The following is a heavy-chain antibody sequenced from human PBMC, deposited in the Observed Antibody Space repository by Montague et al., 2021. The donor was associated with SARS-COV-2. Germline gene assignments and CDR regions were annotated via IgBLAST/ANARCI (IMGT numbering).Heavy chain of an antibody. J-gene: IGHJ4*02. CDR1: GGSISSSSYY. CDR3: ARGGRAYCSGGSCYFVFDC. V-gene: IGHV4-39*07. D-gene: IGHD2-15*01. CDR2: IYYSGXT. Sequence: SETLSLTCTVSGGSISSSSYYWGWIRQPPGKGLEWIGSIYYSGXTXYXXXXKXRVTISVDTSKNQFSLKLKSVTTAETAVYYCARGGRAYCSGGSCYFVFDCWGQGTLVTVSS.